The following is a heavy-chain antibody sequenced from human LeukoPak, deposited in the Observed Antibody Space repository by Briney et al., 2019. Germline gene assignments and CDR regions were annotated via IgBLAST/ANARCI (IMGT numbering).Heavy chain of an antibody. V-gene: IGHV3-21*01. Sequence: PGGSLRLSCAASGFTFSTYSMNWVRQAPGKGLEWVSSITSSRIYIYYADSVKGRFTISRDNAKNSLYLQMNSLRAEDTAVYYCARDRVAAAGLPDYWGQGTLVTVSS. CDR3: ARDRVAAAGLPDY. J-gene: IGHJ4*02. CDR1: GFTFSTYS. CDR2: ITSSRIYI. D-gene: IGHD6-13*01.